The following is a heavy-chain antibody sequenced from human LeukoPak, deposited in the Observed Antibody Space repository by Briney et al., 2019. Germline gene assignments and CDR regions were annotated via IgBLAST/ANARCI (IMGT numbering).Heavy chain of an antibody. D-gene: IGHD3-9*01. V-gene: IGHV3-15*05. CDR1: GFTVSSNY. Sequence: GGSLRLSCAASGFTVSSNYMSWVRQAPGKGLEWVGRIKSKTDGGTTDYAAPVKGRFTISRDDSKNTLYLQMNSLRAEDTAVYYCARDMFDWLFEDLEIGVSFDYWGQGTLVTVSS. J-gene: IGHJ4*02. CDR3: ARDMFDWLFEDLEIGVSFDY. CDR2: IKSKTDGGTT.